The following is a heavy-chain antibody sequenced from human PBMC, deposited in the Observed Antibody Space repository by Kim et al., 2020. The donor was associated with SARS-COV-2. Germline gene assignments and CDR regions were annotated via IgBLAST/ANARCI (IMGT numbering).Heavy chain of an antibody. J-gene: IGHJ4*02. CDR1: GYTFTSYG. Sequence: ASVKVSCKASGYTFTSYGISWVRQAPGQGREWMGWISAYNGNTNYAQKLQGRVTMTTDTSTSTAYMELRSLRSDDTAVYYCARGVLLWFGELTPVDYWGQGTLVTVSS. D-gene: IGHD3-10*01. V-gene: IGHV1-18*01. CDR2: ISAYNGNT. CDR3: ARGVLLWFGELTPVDY.